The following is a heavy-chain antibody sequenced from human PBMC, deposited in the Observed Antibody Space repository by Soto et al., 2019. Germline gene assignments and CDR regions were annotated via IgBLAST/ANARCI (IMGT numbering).Heavy chain of an antibody. CDR1: GFTFTASA. D-gene: IGHD6-13*01. Sequence: GGSLRLSCAASGFTFTASAMHWVRQASGKGLEWVGRIRSKANTYATAYAASVKGRFTISRDDSQNTAYLQMNSLKTEDTAVYYCTVAAAGTRSLHYWGQGTLVTVSS. CDR2: IRSKANTYAT. V-gene: IGHV3-73*01. CDR3: TVAAAGTRSLHY. J-gene: IGHJ4*02.